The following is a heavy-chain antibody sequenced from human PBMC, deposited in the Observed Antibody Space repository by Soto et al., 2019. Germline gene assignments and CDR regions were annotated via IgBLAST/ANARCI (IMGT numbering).Heavy chain of an antibody. D-gene: IGHD6-19*01. J-gene: IGHJ1*01. Sequence: EVQLVESGGGLVQPGRSLRLSCAASGFTFDDYAMHWVRQAPGKGLEWVSGISWNSGSIGYADSVTGRFTISRDNAKNSLYLQMNSRRAEDTALYYCAIDGIAVSARGQGNLVTVSS. V-gene: IGHV3-9*01. CDR2: ISWNSGSI. CDR3: AIDGIAVSA. CDR1: GFTFDDYA.